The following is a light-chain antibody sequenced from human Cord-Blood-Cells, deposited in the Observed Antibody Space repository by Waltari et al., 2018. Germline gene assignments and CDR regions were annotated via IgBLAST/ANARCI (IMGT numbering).Light chain of an antibody. CDR2: EVS. CDR3: CSYAGSYVV. V-gene: IGLV2-11*01. CDR1: SSDVGGYNY. J-gene: IGLJ2*01. Sequence: QSALTQPRSVSGSPGQSVTISCTCTSSDVGGYNYVSWYQQHPGKAPKLMIYEVSKRPSGVPDRFSGSKSGNTASLTISGLQAEDEADYYCCSYAGSYVVFGGGTKLTVL.